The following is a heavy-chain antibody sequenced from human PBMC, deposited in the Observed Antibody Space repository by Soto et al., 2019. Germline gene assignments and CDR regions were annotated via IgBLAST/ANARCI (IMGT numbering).Heavy chain of an antibody. CDR1: GFTFSTYG. V-gene: IGHV3-30*18. D-gene: IGHD6-6*01. Sequence: VQMVESGGGVVQPGRSLRLSCAASGFTFSTYGMHWVRQAPGKGLEWVAVISNDGSNKYYADSVKGRFTISRDNSKNTLYLQMNSLRPEDTAIYYCAKVVRADTTSSNFYYYSAMDVWGQGTTVTVSS. CDR2: ISNDGSNK. CDR3: AKVVRADTTSSNFYYYSAMDV. J-gene: IGHJ6*02.